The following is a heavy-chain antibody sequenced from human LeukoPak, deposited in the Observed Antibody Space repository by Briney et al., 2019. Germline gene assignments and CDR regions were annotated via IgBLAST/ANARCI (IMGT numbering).Heavy chain of an antibody. V-gene: IGHV1-46*01. CDR2: INPSGGST. J-gene: IGHJ3*02. Sequence: ASVKVSCKASGGTFSSYTISWVRQAPGQGLEWMGIINPSGGSTSYAQKFQGRVTMTRDTSTSTVYMELSSLRSEDTAVYYCARASMSHAFDIWGQGTMVTVSS. CDR3: ARASMSHAFDI. CDR1: GGTFSSYT.